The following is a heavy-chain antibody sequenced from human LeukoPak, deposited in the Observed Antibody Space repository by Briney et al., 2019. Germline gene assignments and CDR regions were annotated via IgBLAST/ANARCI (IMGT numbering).Heavy chain of an antibody. CDR3: GRGRRYDSSGHDQHWFDP. V-gene: IGHV1-18*01. CDR2: ISAYNGNT. J-gene: IGHJ5*02. Sequence: ASVKVSCKASGYTFTSYGISWVRQAPGQGLEWMGWISAYNGNTNYAQKLQGRGTMTTDTSTRTAYMELRSLRSDDAAVYYCGRGRRYDSSGHDQHWFDPWGQGTLVTVSS. CDR1: GYTFTSYG. D-gene: IGHD3-22*01.